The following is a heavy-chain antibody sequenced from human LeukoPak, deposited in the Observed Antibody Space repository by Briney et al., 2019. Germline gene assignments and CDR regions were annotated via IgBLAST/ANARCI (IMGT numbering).Heavy chain of an antibody. CDR3: ARGRVEMATILDY. D-gene: IGHD5-24*01. CDR1: GFTFSSYG. CDR2: IWYDGSNK. Sequence: GGSLRLSCAASGFTFSSYGMHWVRQAPGKGLEWVAVIWYDGSNKYYADSVKGRFTISRDNSKNTLYLQMNSLRAEDTAVYYCARGRVEMATILDYWGQGTLVTVSS. V-gene: IGHV3-33*01. J-gene: IGHJ4*02.